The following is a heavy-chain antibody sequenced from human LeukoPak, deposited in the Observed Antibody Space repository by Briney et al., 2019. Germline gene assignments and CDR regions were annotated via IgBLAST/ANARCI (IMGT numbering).Heavy chain of an antibody. CDR3: ARDRGYYYDSSGHYGMDV. V-gene: IGHV3-21*01. CDR2: ISSSSSYI. CDR1: GFTFSSYS. J-gene: IGHJ6*02. Sequence: GGSLRLSCAASGFTFSSYSMNWVRQAPGKGLQWVSSISSSSSYIYYADSVKGRFTISRDNAKNSLYLQMNSLRAEDTAVYYCARDRGYYYDSSGHYGMDVWGQGTTVTVSS. D-gene: IGHD3-22*01.